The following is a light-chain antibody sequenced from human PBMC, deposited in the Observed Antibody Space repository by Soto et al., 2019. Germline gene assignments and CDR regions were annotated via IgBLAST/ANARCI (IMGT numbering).Light chain of an antibody. J-gene: IGKJ1*01. CDR2: EAS. Sequence: VLTQSPGTLSLSPGEVATLSCGASQHVSSTYLAWYQQRPGPAPRLLIYEASTRATGIPDRFSGSGSGTDFTLTISGLEPEDFAVYYCQQYNGWPPETFGQGTKVDIK. CDR1: QHVSSTY. V-gene: IGKV3-20*01. CDR3: QQYNGWPPET.